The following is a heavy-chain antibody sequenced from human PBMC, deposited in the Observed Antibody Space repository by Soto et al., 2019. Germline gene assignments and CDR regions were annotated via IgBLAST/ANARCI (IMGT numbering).Heavy chain of an antibody. CDR1: GYSISSGCF. J-gene: IGHJ4*02. CDR2: MYHDGNT. V-gene: IGHV4-38-2*02. D-gene: IGHD5-12*01. CDR3: ARESYSGYHSYDY. Sequence: NPSETLSLTCAVSGYSISSGCFWGCIRQPPGKGLEWIANMYHDGNTHYNPSLKSRVTMSVDTSKNQFSLKLNSVTAADTAVYYCARESYSGYHSYDYWGQGILVTVSS.